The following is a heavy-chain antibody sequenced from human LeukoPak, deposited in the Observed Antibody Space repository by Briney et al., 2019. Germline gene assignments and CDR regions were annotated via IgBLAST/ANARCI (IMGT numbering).Heavy chain of an antibody. CDR1: GGSFSGFY. V-gene: IGHV4-34*01. CDR3: ARGGRVVIPAARRNYFNY. D-gene: IGHD2-2*01. Sequence: SETLSLTCAVYGGSFSGFYWSWISQPPGKGLEWTGEINHSGGTNYNPSLKSRVTISVDTSKNQFSLKLSSVTAADTAVYYCARGGRVVIPAARRNYFNYWGQGTLVTVSS. J-gene: IGHJ4*02. CDR2: INHSGGT.